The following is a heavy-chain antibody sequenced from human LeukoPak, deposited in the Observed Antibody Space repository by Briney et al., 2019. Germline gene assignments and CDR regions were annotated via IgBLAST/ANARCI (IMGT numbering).Heavy chain of an antibody. J-gene: IGHJ6*02. CDR2: ISGSGTST. V-gene: IGHV3-23*01. CDR3: ARGIVGSTFPVDDYYNGMDV. Sequence: GGSLRLSCAASGFTFSIYAISWVRQAPGKGLEWVSAISGSGTSTYYADSVKGRFTISRDNSKNTLSLQMNSLRAEDTAVYHCARGIVGSTFPVDDYYNGMDVWGQGTTVTVSS. CDR1: GFTFSIYA. D-gene: IGHD1-26*01.